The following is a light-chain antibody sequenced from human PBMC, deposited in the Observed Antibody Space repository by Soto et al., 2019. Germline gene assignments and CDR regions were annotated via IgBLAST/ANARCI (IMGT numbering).Light chain of an antibody. Sequence: DIQMTQSPSTLSASVGDRVTITCRASQSISNWLAWYQQKPGKAPKLLIYKASSLESVVPSRFSHSGSGTEFTLTISSLQPDDLATHYCQQCKNYSQDFGGGTKVEIK. J-gene: IGKJ4*01. CDR3: QQCKNYSQD. V-gene: IGKV1-5*03. CDR2: KAS. CDR1: QSISNW.